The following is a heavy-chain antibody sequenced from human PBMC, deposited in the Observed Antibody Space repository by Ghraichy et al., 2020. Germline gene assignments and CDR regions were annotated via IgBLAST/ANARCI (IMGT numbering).Heavy chain of an antibody. V-gene: IGHV1-69*04. Sequence: SVKVSCKASGGTFSSYAISWVRQAPGQGLEWMGRIIPILGIANYAQKFQGRVTITADKSTSTAYMELSSLRSEDTAVYYCAITAMVRFWFDPWGQGTLVTVSS. CDR1: GGTFSSYA. CDR3: AITAMVRFWFDP. J-gene: IGHJ5*02. CDR2: IIPILGIA. D-gene: IGHD5-18*01.